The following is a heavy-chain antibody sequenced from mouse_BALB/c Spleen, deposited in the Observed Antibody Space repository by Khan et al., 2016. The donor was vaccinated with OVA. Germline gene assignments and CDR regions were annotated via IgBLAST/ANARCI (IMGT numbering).Heavy chain of an antibody. CDR1: GFTFSSYS. J-gene: IGHJ3*01. CDR2: ISSGGDYT. CDR3: EGHLTESFAY. V-gene: IGHV5-6*01. D-gene: IGHD4-1*01. Sequence: EVELVESGGDLVKPGGSLKLSCAASGFTFSSYSMSWVRQTPDKRLEWVATISSGGDYTYYPDNVKGRFTISRDKANYTRYRQMNSEKSGDKATNSCEGHLTESFAYWGQGTLVTVSA.